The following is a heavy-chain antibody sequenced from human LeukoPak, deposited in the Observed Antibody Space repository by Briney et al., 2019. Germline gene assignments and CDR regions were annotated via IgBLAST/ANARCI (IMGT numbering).Heavy chain of an antibody. V-gene: IGHV3-30*02. Sequence: GGSLRLSCAASGFSFSKYGLHWVRQAPGKGLQWVAMIWYDGSQRYYVDSVKGRFTISRDSSKNTMFLQMNSLTDEDTAVYYCAIENFDSGGPGSGSRAFDIWGQGTMVSVSS. CDR2: IWYDGSQR. CDR3: AIENFDSGGPGSGSRAFDI. CDR1: GFSFSKYG. D-gene: IGHD3-22*01. J-gene: IGHJ3*02.